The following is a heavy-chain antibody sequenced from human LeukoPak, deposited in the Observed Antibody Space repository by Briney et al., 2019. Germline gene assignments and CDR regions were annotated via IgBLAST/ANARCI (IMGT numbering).Heavy chain of an antibody. J-gene: IGHJ4*02. V-gene: IGHV4-61*01. CDR1: GGSIGGSISSYY. D-gene: IGHD6-19*01. CDR3: ARVRYSSGWYPFDY. CDR2: IYYSGST. Sequence: PSETLSLTCTVSGGSIGGSISSYYWSWIRQPPGKGLEWIGYIYYSGSTNYNPSLKSRVTISVDTSKNQFSLKLSSVTAADTAVYYCARVRYSSGWYPFDYWGQGTLVTVSS.